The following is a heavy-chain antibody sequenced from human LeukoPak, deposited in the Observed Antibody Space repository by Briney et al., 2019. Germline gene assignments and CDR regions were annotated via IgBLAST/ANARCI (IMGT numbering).Heavy chain of an antibody. CDR3: ARQGAWYGLLDY. V-gene: IGHV4-39*01. Sequence: PSETLSLTCTVSGGSISSSDYYWGWIRQPPGKGLEWIGSIYYGGSTYYNPSLKSRVTISVDTSKNKFSLKLNSVTAADTAVYFCARQGAWYGLLDYWGQGTLVTVSS. CDR1: GGSISSSDYY. CDR2: IYYGGST. D-gene: IGHD6-19*01. J-gene: IGHJ4*02.